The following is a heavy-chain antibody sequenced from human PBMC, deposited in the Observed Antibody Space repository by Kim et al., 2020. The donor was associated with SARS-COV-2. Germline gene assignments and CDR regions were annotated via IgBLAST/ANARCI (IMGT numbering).Heavy chain of an antibody. J-gene: IGHJ4*02. CDR2: ISSSSSYI. Sequence: GGSLRLSCAASGFTFSSYSMNWVRQAPGKGLEWVSSISSSSSYIYYADSVKGRFTISRDNAKNSLYLQMNSLRAEDTAVYYCARLARLYSSSWYVAVDYWGQGTLVNVSS. V-gene: IGHV3-21*01. D-gene: IGHD6-13*01. CDR1: GFTFSSYS. CDR3: ARLARLYSSSWYVAVDY.